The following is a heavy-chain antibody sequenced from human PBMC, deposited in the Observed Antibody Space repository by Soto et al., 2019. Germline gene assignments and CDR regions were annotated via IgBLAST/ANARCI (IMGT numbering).Heavy chain of an antibody. J-gene: IGHJ4*02. V-gene: IGHV4-34*01. CDR2: INHSGST. D-gene: IGHD5-18*01. CDR3: ARGVTVTLQLWFFDKYYFDY. Sequence: SATLSLTCSVYGWSFGGYYWSWIRPPPGKGLEWIGEINHSGSTNYNPSLKSRVTISVDTSKNQLSLRLSSVTAADTAVYYCARGVTVTLQLWFFDKYYFDYWGQGTLVNVSS. CDR1: GWSFGGYY.